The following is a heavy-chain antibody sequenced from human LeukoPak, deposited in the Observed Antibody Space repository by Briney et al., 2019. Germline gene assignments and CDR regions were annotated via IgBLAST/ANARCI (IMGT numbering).Heavy chain of an antibody. CDR1: GFTFSSYS. D-gene: IGHD1-26*01. V-gene: IGHV3-48*02. Sequence: GGSLRLSCAASGFTFSSYSMNWVRQAPGKGLEWVSYISSGSSTIYYADSVKGRFTISGDNAKNSLYLQMSSLRDEDTAVYYCARRSGSYWDWGQGTLVTVSS. CDR3: ARRSGSYWD. CDR2: ISSGSSTI. J-gene: IGHJ4*02.